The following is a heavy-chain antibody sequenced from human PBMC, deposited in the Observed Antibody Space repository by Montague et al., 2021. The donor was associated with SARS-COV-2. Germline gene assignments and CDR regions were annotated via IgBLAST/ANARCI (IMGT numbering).Heavy chain of an antibody. CDR2: ITCGGSST. V-gene: IGHV3-23*01. J-gene: IGHJ6*03. D-gene: IGHD2-2*01. Sequence: SLRLSCAASGFTFSSYAMSWVRQAPGKGLEWVSAITCGGSSTYYADSVKGRFTISRDNSENTLYLQMNSLRAEDTAVYYCAKDRTDVVVAALMDVWGKGTTVTVSS. CDR3: AKDRTDVVVAALMDV. CDR1: GFTFSSYA.